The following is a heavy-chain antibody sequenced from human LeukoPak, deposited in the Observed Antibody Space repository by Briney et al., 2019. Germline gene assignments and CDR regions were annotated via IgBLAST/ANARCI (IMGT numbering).Heavy chain of an antibody. J-gene: IGHJ4*02. D-gene: IGHD6-19*01. V-gene: IGHV4-39*07. CDR3: ARNSSGSSFDR. CDR1: GGSISSGSYY. CDR2: IYHSGGRFETGST. Sequence: SQTLSLTCTVSGGSISSGSYYWGWIRQPPGKGLEWIASIYHSGGRFETGSTHYSPSLRSRVTISVDTSKNQLSLMMTSVTAADTAFYYCARNSSGSSFDRWGQGTLVSVSS.